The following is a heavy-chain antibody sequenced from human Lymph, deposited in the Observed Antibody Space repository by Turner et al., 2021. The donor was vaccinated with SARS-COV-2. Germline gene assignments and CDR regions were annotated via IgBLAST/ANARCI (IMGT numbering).Heavy chain of an antibody. CDR3: AIGSSKPQWLDLFWY. J-gene: IGHJ4*02. V-gene: IGHV1-24*01. CDR1: GSTLTELS. CDR2: FDLEDGET. D-gene: IGHD6-19*01. Sequence: QVQLVQSGAEVKKPGDSVKVSCKVSGSTLTELSMHWVRQAPGKGLEWMGGFDLEDGETIYAQKFQGRVTMTEDTSTDTPYMELSSLRSEDTALYYCAIGSSKPQWLDLFWYWGQGTLVTVSS.